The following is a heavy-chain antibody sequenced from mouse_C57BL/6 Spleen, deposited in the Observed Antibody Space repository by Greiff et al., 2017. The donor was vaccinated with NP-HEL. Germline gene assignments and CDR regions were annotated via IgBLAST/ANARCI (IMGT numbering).Heavy chain of an antibody. J-gene: IGHJ1*03. Sequence: VQLQQSVAELVRPGASVKLSCTASGFNIKNTYMHWVKQRPEQGLEWIGRIDPANGNTKYAPKFQGKATITADTSSNTAYLQLSSLTSEDTAIYYWASYYYGSHWYFEVWGTGTTVTVAS. V-gene: IGHV14-3*01. D-gene: IGHD1-1*01. CDR2: IDPANGNT. CDR3: ASYYYGSHWYFEV. CDR1: GFNIKNTY.